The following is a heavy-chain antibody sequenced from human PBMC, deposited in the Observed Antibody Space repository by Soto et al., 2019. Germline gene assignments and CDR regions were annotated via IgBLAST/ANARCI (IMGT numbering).Heavy chain of an antibody. CDR1: GGSMSSYR. CDR3: GRESGETWDYEAS. CDR2: LNTYGNT. Sequence: QVQLQESGPGLVRPSETLSLTCTVSGGSMSSYRWSWIRQPAGKGLEWIGRLNTYGNTHYNPSLKSRVTVSVDTSRTQFFLTLRSVTAAESAVYHCGRESGETWDYEASWGHGTPVTVSS. J-gene: IGHJ5*01. D-gene: IGHD1-7*01. V-gene: IGHV4-4*07.